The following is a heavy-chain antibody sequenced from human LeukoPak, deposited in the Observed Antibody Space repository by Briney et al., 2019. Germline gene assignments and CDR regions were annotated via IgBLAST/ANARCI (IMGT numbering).Heavy chain of an antibody. CDR1: GGSFSGYY. D-gene: IGHD6-19*01. J-gene: IGHJ4*02. CDR3: ARRSIAVAGTLFDY. CDR2: INHSGST. V-gene: IGHV4-34*01. Sequence: SETLSLTCAVYGGSFSGYYWSWIRQPPGKGLEWIGEINHSGSTNYNPSLKSRVTISVDTSKNQFSLKLSSVTAADTAVYYCARRSIAVAGTLFDYWGQGTLVTVSS.